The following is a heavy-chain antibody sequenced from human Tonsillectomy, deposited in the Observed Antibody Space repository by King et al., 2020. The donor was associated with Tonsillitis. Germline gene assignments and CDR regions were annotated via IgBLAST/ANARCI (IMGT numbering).Heavy chain of an antibody. D-gene: IGHD4-11*01. Sequence: VQLVESGGGSVQPGGSLRLSCAASGFTFSNYAMNWVRQAPGKGLEWVSGVSGSGGSTYYADSVKGRFTVSRENSKNTLFLQMNSPRAEDTAVYYCAKDLMTTVTSLNSAAIDHWGQGTLVTVSS. CDR2: VSGSGGST. CDR1: GFTFSNYA. V-gene: IGHV3-23*04. CDR3: AKDLMTTVTSLNSAAIDH. J-gene: IGHJ4*02.